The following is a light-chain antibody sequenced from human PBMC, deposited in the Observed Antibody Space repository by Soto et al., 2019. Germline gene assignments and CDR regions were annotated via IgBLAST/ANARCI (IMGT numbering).Light chain of an antibody. CDR1: QSVSSY. CDR2: DAS. J-gene: IGKJ3*01. CDR3: QERSNWPPFT. V-gene: IGKV3-11*01. Sequence: EIVLTQSPATLSLSPGERATLSCRASQSVSSYLAWYQQKPGQAPRLLIYDASNRATGIPGRFSGSGSGTDFTLTISSLEPDDFAVYYCQERSNWPPFTFGPGTEVDIK.